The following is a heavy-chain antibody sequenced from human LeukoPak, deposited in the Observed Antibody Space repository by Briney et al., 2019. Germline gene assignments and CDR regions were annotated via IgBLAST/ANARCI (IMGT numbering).Heavy chain of an antibody. CDR3: AGRPNTARVAIFDN. Sequence: ASVKVSCKASGYTFTGYYMHWVRQAPGQGLEWMGWINPNSGGTNYAQKFQGRVTVTGDTSISTAYMELSRLSSDDTAIYYCAGRPNTARVAIFDNGAQGPLVTVSS. J-gene: IGHJ4*02. CDR1: GYTFTGYY. V-gene: IGHV1-2*02. CDR2: INPNSGGT. D-gene: IGHD5-18*01.